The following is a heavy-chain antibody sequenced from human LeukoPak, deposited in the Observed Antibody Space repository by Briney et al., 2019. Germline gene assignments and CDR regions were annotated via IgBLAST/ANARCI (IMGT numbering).Heavy chain of an antibody. CDR3: ARGVGATYDL. CDR1: GGSISSYY. J-gene: IGHJ2*01. D-gene: IGHD1-26*01. Sequence: PSETLSLTCTVSGGSISSYYWSWIRQPPGKGPEWIGYIYYSGSTNYNPSLKSRVTISVDTSKNQFSPKLSSVTAADTAVYYCARGVGATYDLWGRGTLVTVSS. CDR2: IYYSGST. V-gene: IGHV4-59*01.